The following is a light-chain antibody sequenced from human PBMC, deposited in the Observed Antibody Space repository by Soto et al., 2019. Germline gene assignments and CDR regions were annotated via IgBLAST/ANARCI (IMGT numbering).Light chain of an antibody. CDR3: QKTYNTPFT. V-gene: IGKV1-39*01. J-gene: IGKJ3*01. CDR1: QTISNY. Sequence: DIQMTQSPSSLSASVGDRVTITCRASQTISNYLNWYQEKPGKAPKLLTYAASNLQSGVPSRFSGSGSGTEFTLTISNLQPEDFATYYCQKTYNTPFTFGPGTNVDI. CDR2: AAS.